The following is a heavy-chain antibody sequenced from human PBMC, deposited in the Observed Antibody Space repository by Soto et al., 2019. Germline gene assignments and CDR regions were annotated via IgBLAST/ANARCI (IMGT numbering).Heavy chain of an antibody. V-gene: IGHV1-69*04. D-gene: IGHD3-10*01. CDR3: AREDLLLWFGEPQYYFDY. CDR2: IIPILGIA. J-gene: IGHJ4*02. Sequence: SVKVSCKASGGTFSSYTISWVRRAPGQGLEWMGRIIPILGIANYAQKFQGRVTITADKSTSTAYMELSSLRSEDTAVYYCAREDLLLWFGEPQYYFDYWGQGTLVTVS. CDR1: GGTFSSYT.